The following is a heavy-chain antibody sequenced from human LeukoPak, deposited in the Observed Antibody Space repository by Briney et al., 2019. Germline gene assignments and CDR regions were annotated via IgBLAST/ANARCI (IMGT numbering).Heavy chain of an antibody. CDR1: GGSISGYY. D-gene: IGHD6-13*01. CDR3: ARVGGSSSWYGDYYYGMDV. J-gene: IGHJ6*02. V-gene: IGHV4-59*01. Sequence: PSETLSLTCTVSGGSISGYYWSWIRQPPGKGLEWIGYIYYSGSTNYNPSLKSRVTISVDTSKNQFSLKLSSVTAADTAVYYCARVGGSSSWYGDYYYGMDVWGQGTTVTVSS. CDR2: IYYSGST.